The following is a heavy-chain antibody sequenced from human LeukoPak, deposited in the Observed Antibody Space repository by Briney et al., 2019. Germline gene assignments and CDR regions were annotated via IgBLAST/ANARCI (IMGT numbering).Heavy chain of an antibody. CDR2: IYWDDDK. CDR3: AHSLCNGGSCYSGFDF. CDR1: GFSLITSGVG. V-gene: IGHV2-5*02. D-gene: IGHD2-15*01. J-gene: IGHJ4*02. Sequence: SGPTLVNPTQTLTLTCTFSGFSLITSGVGVGWICQPPGKALEWLALIYWDDDKRYSPSLKNRLSITKDTSKNQVVLTMTNMDPVDTATYYCAHSLCNGGSCYSGFDFWGQGTLVTVSS.